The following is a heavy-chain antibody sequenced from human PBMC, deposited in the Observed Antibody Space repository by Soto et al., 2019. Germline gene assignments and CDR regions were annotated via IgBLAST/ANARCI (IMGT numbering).Heavy chain of an antibody. V-gene: IGHV1-3*01. D-gene: IGHD3-22*01. Sequence: ASGKVSSKASGSTFTSYAIHWVRQAPGQRLEWMGWINAGNGNTKYSQKFQGRVTITRDTSASTAYMELSSLRAEDTAVYYCARPTYYYDSSGPPAYWGQGTLVTVSS. CDR3: ARPTYYYDSSGPPAY. CDR1: GSTFTSYA. J-gene: IGHJ4*02. CDR2: INAGNGNT.